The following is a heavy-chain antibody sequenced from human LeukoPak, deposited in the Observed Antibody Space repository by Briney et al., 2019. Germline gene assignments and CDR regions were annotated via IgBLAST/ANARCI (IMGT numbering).Heavy chain of an antibody. CDR3: ARGRGGSCYSVCDYYYGMDV. CDR2: IYYSGST. CDR1: GGSISSGDYY. D-gene: IGHD2-15*01. Sequence: KPSETLSLTCTVSGGSISSGDYYWSWIRQPPGKGLEWIGYIYYSGSTYYNPSLKSRVTISVDTSKNQFSLKLSSVTAADTAVYYCARGRGGSCYSVCDYYYGMDVWGQGTTVTVSS. J-gene: IGHJ6*02. V-gene: IGHV4-30-4*01.